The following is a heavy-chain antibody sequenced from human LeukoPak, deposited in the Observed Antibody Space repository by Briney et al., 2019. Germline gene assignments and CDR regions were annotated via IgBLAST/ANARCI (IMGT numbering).Heavy chain of an antibody. Sequence: ASVKVSCKASGYTFTGYYMHWVRQAPGQGLEWMGWINPNSGGTNYAQKFPGRVTMTRDTSISTAYMELSRLRSDDTAVYYCARGVWLESYFDYWGQGTLVTVSS. V-gene: IGHV1-2*02. J-gene: IGHJ4*02. CDR1: GYTFTGYY. CDR3: ARGVWLESYFDY. D-gene: IGHD6-19*01. CDR2: INPNSGGT.